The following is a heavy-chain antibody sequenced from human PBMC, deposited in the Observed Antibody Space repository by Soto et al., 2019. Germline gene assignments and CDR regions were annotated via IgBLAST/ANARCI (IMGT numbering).Heavy chain of an antibody. V-gene: IGHV1-18*01. CDR3: ARGVLMVYYYYMDV. Sequence: ASVKVSCKASGYTITSYGMSWVRQAPGQGLEWMGWISAYNGNTNYAQKLQGRVTMTTDTSTSTAYMELRSLRSDDTAVYYCARGVLMVYYYYMDVWGKGTTVTVSS. D-gene: IGHD2-8*01. J-gene: IGHJ6*03. CDR1: GYTITSYG. CDR2: ISAYNGNT.